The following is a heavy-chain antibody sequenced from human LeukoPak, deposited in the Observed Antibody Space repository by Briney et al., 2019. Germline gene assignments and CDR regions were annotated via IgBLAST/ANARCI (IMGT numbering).Heavy chain of an antibody. J-gene: IGHJ4*02. CDR2: IYHSGST. CDR3: ARLAYYFDY. V-gene: IGHV4-30-2*01. CDR1: GGSISSGGYS. Sequence: SETLSLTCAVSGGSISSGGYSWSWIRQPPGKGLEWIGYIYHSGSTYYNPSLKSRVTISVDRSKNQFSLKLSSVTAADTAVYYCARLAYYFDYWGQGTLVTVSS.